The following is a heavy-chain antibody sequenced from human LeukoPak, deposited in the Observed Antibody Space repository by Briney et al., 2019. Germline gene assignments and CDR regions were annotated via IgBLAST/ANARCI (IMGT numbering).Heavy chain of an antibody. Sequence: SQTLSLTCTVSGDSIGSGGFYWSWIRQRSGKGLEWVAYIKYNGDTFYNPSLKSRLTISRDTSKNLFSLILTSVTAADSALYFCARGTLLNYFDYWGQGALVTVSS. CDR2: IKYNGDT. CDR3: ARGTLLNYFDY. V-gene: IGHV4-31*03. J-gene: IGHJ4*02. D-gene: IGHD3/OR15-3a*01. CDR1: GDSIGSGGFY.